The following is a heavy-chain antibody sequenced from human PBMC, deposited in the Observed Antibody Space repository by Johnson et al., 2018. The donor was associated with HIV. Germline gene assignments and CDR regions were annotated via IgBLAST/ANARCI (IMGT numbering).Heavy chain of an antibody. CDR3: ARDPRVGERGAFYI. V-gene: IGHV3-23*04. J-gene: IGHJ3*02. Sequence: VQLVESGGGLVQPGGSLRLSCAASGFTFNNYVMTWVRQAPGKGLEWVSGISGSDFGPYYADSVSGRFTITRDNAKKTLYLQMNRLRAEDTAVYYCARDPRVGERGAFYIWGQGTMVTVSS. CDR1: GFTFNNYV. D-gene: IGHD3-10*01. CDR2: ISGSDFGP.